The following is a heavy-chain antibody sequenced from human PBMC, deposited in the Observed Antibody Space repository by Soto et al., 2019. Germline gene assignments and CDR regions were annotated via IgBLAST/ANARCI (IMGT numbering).Heavy chain of an antibody. CDR1: GFTFSSYA. CDR2: ISGSSGST. J-gene: IGHJ4*02. D-gene: IGHD3-10*01. CDR3: AKDTTYYYGSGSYPPFDY. V-gene: IGHV3-23*01. Sequence: GGSLRLSCAASGFTFSSYAMSWVRQAPGKGLEWVSAISGSSGSTYYADSVKGRFTISRDNSKNTLYLQMNSLRAEDTAVYYCAKDTTYYYGSGSYPPFDYWGQGTLVTVSS.